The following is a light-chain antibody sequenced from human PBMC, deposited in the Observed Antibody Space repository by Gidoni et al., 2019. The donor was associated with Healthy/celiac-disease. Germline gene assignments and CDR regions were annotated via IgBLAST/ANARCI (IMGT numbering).Light chain of an antibody. CDR1: QSISSW. J-gene: IGKJ3*01. CDR3: QQYNSDPCT. Sequence: IHMTQPPSTLSASVGDRVTITCRASQSISSWLAWYQQKPGKAPKLLIYDASSLESGVPSRFSGSGAGTEFTLTISSLQPDDFATYYCQQYNSDPCTFGPGTKVHIK. V-gene: IGKV1-5*01. CDR2: DAS.